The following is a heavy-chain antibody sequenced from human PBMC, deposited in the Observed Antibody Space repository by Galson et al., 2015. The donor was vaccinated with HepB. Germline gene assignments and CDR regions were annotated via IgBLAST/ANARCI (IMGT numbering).Heavy chain of an antibody. D-gene: IGHD2-15*01. V-gene: IGHV3-30-3*01. CDR2: ISYDGTRK. J-gene: IGHJ4*02. Sequence: SLRLSCAASGFIFSSYAMHWVRQAPGKGLEWAAVISYDGTRKFYADSVKGRFTISRDNSKNTLYLQMNSLRVEDTAIYYCARGCSGGSCSVYWGQGTLVTVSS. CDR3: ARGCSGGSCSVY. CDR1: GFIFSSYA.